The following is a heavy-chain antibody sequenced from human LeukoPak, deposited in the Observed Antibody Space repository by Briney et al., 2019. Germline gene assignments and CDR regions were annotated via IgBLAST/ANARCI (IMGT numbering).Heavy chain of an antibody. CDR3: ARDMVRGASGY. Sequence: ASVKVSCKASGYTFTSYDINWVRQATGQGLEWMGWISAYNGSTNYAQKLQGRVTMTTDTSTSTAYMELRSLRSDDTAVYYCARDMVRGASGYWGQGTLVTVSS. CDR1: GYTFTSYD. D-gene: IGHD3-10*01. CDR2: ISAYNGST. J-gene: IGHJ4*02. V-gene: IGHV1-18*01.